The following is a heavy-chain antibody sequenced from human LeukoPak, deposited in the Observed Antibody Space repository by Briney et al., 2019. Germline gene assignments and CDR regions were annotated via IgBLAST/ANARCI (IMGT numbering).Heavy chain of an antibody. CDR3: ARGYMVRGVLVFDS. J-gene: IGHJ4*02. Sequence: PSETLSLTCTVSGGSISSSGYYRSWIRQHPGKGLEWIGYIYYSVSTHYNPSLKSRVTISVDTSKNQFSLKLSSVTAADTAVYYCARGYMVRGVLVFDSWGQGTLVTVSS. V-gene: IGHV4-31*03. CDR1: GGSISSSGYY. CDR2: IYYSVST. D-gene: IGHD3-10*01.